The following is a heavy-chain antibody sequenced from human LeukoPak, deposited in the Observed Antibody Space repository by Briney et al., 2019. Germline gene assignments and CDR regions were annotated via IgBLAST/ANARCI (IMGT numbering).Heavy chain of an antibody. D-gene: IGHD6-13*01. Sequence: SETLSLTCTVSGGSIRSYYWSWIRQPPGKGLGWIGYIYYCRSTNYNPSLKSRVTISVDTSKNQFSLKLSSVTAADTAVYYCARGEQQLAYWGQGTLVTVSS. J-gene: IGHJ4*02. CDR2: IYYCRST. CDR1: GGSIRSYY. CDR3: ARGEQQLAY. V-gene: IGHV4-59*01.